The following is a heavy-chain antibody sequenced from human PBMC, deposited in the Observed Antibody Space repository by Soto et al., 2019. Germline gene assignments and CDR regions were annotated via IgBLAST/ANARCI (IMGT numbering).Heavy chain of an antibody. CDR3: ARDRTAAAGFDY. J-gene: IGHJ4*02. CDR2: IYHSGST. CDR1: GGSVSSSNW. Sequence: PSETLSLTCAVSGGSVSSSNWWRWVRQPPGKGLEWIEEIYHSGSTNYNPSLKSRVTISVDKSKNQFSLKLSSVTAADTAVYYCARDRTAAAGFDYWGQGTLVTVSS. D-gene: IGHD6-13*01. V-gene: IGHV4-4*02.